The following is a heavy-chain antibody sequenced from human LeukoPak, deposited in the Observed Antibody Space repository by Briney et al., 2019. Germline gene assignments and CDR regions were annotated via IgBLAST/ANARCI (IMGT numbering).Heavy chain of an antibody. D-gene: IGHD6-19*01. CDR2: IYPGDSDT. J-gene: IGHJ1*01. CDR3: ARRGIAVAGTPAEYFQH. CDR1: GYTFTNYW. Sequence: GESLKISCKGSGYTFTNYWIGWVRQMPGKGLEWMGIIYPGDSDTRYSPSFQGRVTISADKSISTAYLQWSGLKASDTAMYYCARRGIAVAGTPAEYFQHWGQGTLVTVSS. V-gene: IGHV5-51*01.